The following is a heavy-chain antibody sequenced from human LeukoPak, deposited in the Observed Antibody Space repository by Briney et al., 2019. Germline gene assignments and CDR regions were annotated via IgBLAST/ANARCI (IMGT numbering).Heavy chain of an antibody. CDR2: LYTSGST. CDR3: ARDPAVALYFDY. CDR1: GGSISSYY. Sequence: PSETLSLTCTVSGGSISSYYXXXXXXXXXXXXXXIGRLYTSGSTTYTPSLKSRVTMSVDTSKNQFSLKLSSVTAADTAVYYCARDPAVALYFDYWGQGTLVTVSS. D-gene: IGHD6-19*01. V-gene: IGHV4-4*07. J-gene: IGHJ4*02.